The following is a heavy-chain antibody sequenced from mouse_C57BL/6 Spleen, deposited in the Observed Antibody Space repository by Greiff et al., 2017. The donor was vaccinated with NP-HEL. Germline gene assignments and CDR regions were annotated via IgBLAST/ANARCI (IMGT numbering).Heavy chain of an antibody. Sequence: VQLQESGAELARPGASVKMSCKASGYTFTSYSMHWVKQRPGQGLEWIGYINPCSGYTKYNQKFKDKATLTADKSSSTAYMQLSSLTSEDSAGYYWARADYGSSYGDAMDDWGQGTSVTVAS. CDR1: GYTFTSYS. D-gene: IGHD1-1*01. CDR3: ARADYGSSYGDAMDD. CDR2: INPCSGYT. J-gene: IGHJ4*01. V-gene: IGHV1-4*01.